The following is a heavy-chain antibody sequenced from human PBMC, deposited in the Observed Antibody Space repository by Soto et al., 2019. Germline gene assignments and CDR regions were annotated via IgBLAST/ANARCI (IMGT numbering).Heavy chain of an antibody. V-gene: IGHV3-30-3*01. CDR2: ISYDGNNN. D-gene: IGHD5-12*01. CDR1: GFTFRSYA. J-gene: IGHJ4*02. Sequence: QVQLVDSGGGVVQPGTSLRLSCAVYGFTFRSYATHWVRQAPGGGLEWVALISYDGNNNYYADSVKGRFTISRDTFKNTLFLQMNSLRREDTAMYYCARGIGDGYNLDYWGQGTLVTVSS. CDR3: ARGIGDGYNLDY.